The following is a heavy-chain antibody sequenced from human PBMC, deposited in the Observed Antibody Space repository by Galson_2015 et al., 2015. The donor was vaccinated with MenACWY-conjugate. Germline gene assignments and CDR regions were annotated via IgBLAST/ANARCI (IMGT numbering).Heavy chain of an antibody. Sequence: QSGAEVKKPGESLKISCKGSGYSFTSYWIGWVRQMPGKGLEWMGIIYPGDSDTRYSPSFQGQVTISADKSISTAYLQWSSLKASDTAMYYCARADSTYYYDSSGYRFDYWGQGTPVTVSS. J-gene: IGHJ4*02. V-gene: IGHV5-51*01. CDR1: GYSFTSYW. CDR2: IYPGDSDT. D-gene: IGHD3-22*01. CDR3: ARADSTYYYDSSGYRFDY.